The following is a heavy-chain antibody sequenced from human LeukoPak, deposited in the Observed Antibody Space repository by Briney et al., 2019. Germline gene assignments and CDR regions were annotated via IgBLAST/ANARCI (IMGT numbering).Heavy chain of an antibody. J-gene: IGHJ1*01. Sequence: GSLRLSCEASGFTFSDYYMSWIRQAPGKGLEWVSYIDSSGATIYYADSVKGRFTISRDNAKNSLYLQMNSLRAEDTAVYYCARDLGYYDSSGYTLFQHWGQGTLVTVSS. CDR1: GFTFSDYY. D-gene: IGHD3-22*01. CDR2: IDSSGATI. V-gene: IGHV3-11*04. CDR3: ARDLGYYDSSGYTLFQH.